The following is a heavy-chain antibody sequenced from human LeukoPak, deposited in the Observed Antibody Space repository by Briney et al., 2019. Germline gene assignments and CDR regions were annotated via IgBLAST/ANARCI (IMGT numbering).Heavy chain of an antibody. CDR2: ITGSGSGT. CDR3: VKGRDYNDASAYYIGDF. V-gene: IGHV3-23*01. J-gene: IGHJ4*02. CDR1: GLTFSTHA. Sequence: QPGGALRLSCAASGLTFSTHAMSWVRQAPGKGPEWVSCITGSGSGTYYPDSVKGRFTISRENSNDTLYLQMNSLRAEDTAVYYCVKGRDYNDASAYYIGDFWGQGTLVTVSS. D-gene: IGHD3-22*01.